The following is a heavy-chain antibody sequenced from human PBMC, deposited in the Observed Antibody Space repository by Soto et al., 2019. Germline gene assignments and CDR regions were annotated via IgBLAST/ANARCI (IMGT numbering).Heavy chain of an antibody. Sequence: ASETLSLTCTVSGGSISSYYWSWIRQPPGKGLEWIGYIYHSGSTNYNPSLKSRVTISVDRSKNQFSLKLSSVTAADTAVYYCARASTTVTTLDYWGQGTLVTVSS. D-gene: IGHD4-17*01. CDR2: IYHSGST. V-gene: IGHV4-59*12. CDR1: GGSISSYY. CDR3: ARASTTVTTLDY. J-gene: IGHJ4*02.